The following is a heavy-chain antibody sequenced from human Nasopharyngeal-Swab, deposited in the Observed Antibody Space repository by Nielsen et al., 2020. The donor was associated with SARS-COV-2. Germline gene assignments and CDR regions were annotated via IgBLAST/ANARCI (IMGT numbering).Heavy chain of an antibody. V-gene: IGHV3-23*01. CDR1: GFTFSSYT. J-gene: IGHJ4*02. CDR2: IGGSTGNT. D-gene: IGHD5-18*01. Sequence: GESLKISCAASGFTFSSYTMNWVRQAPGKGLEWVSTIGGSTGNTYYAASVKGRFTISRDNSKSTLYPQMNSLSAEDTAVYYCAKRYADTYGYPANFFDYWGPGTLVTVSS. CDR3: AKRYADTYGYPANFFDY.